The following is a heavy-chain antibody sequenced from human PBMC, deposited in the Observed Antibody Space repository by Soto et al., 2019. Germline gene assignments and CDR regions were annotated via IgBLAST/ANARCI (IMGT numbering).Heavy chain of an antibody. J-gene: IGHJ4*02. Sequence: LSLTCTVSDGSISSYYWGWILQPPGKGLEWIGYIFYTGSTNYNPSLKSRVTISVDTSKNQFSLKLSSVTAADTAVYYCARISSSGWSGGLDYWGQGTLVTVSS. V-gene: IGHV4-59*08. CDR2: IFYTGST. D-gene: IGHD6-19*01. CDR3: ARISSSGWSGGLDY. CDR1: DGSISSYY.